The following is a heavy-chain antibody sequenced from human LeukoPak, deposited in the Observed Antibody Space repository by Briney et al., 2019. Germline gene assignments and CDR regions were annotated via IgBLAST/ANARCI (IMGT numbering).Heavy chain of an antibody. J-gene: IGHJ4*02. CDR1: GFTVSSNH. D-gene: IGHD1-1*01. Sequence: GGSLRLSCSASGFTVSSNHMSWVRQAPGKGLEWVSVIYSGGSTDYADSVKGGFTITRDNLKNTMYLQMNTRRAEDTAVYYCARGPAGYNWGQGTLVTVSS. V-gene: IGHV3-53*01. CDR2: IYSGGST. CDR3: ARGPAGYN.